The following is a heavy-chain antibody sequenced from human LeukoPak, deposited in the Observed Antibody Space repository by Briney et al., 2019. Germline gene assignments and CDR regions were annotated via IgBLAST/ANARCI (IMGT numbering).Heavy chain of an antibody. CDR2: ISGSASST. V-gene: IGHV3-23*01. CDR3: AKDSRGSYARTADY. D-gene: IGHD2-8*01. J-gene: IGHJ4*02. Sequence: GGSLRLSCAASGFTFSSYSMNWVRQAPGKGLEWVSTISGSASSTYYADSVRGRFTISRDNSKNTLYLQMNSLRAEDTAVYYCAKDSRGSYARTADYWGQGTLVTVSS. CDR1: GFTFSSYS.